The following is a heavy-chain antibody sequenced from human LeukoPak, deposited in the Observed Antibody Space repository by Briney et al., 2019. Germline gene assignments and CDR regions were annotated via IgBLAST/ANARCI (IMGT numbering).Heavy chain of an antibody. J-gene: IGHJ6*03. D-gene: IGHD2-2*01. CDR1: GYTFTGYY. Sequence: ASVKVSCEASGYTFTGYYMHWVRQAPGQGLEWMGWINPNSGGTNYAQEFQGRVTMTRDTSISTAYMELSRLRSDDTAVYYCARARGGYCSSTSCYQNYYYYYYMDVWGKGTTVTVSS. CDR3: ARARGGYCSSTSCYQNYYYYYYMDV. V-gene: IGHV1-2*02. CDR2: INPNSGGT.